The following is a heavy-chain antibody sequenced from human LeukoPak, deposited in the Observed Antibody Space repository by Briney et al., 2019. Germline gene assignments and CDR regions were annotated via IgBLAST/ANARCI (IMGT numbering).Heavy chain of an antibody. D-gene: IGHD3-16*01. J-gene: IGHJ3*02. CDR2: ISHDGSNT. V-gene: IGHV3-30-3*01. CDR3: ARRGSSSDAFDM. Sequence: GGSLRLSCAASGFTFSSYVMHWVRQAPGKGLEWVAAISHDGSNTYYADSVKGRFTVSRDNSKNTLYLQMNSLRAEDTAVYYCARRGSSSDAFDMWGQGTMVTVSS. CDR1: GFTFSSYV.